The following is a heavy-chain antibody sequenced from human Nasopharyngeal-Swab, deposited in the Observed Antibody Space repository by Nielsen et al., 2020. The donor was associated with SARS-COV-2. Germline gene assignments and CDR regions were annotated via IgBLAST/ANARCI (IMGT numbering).Heavy chain of an antibody. D-gene: IGHD6-13*01. Sequence: VCHAPGARVEWVSAISGSGGSTYYADSVKGRFTISRDNSKNTLYLQMNSLRAEDTAVYYCAKAEGSNNYYYYGMDVWGQGTTVTVSS. CDR2: ISGSGGST. V-gene: IGHV3-23*01. J-gene: IGHJ6*02. CDR3: AKAEGSNNYYYYGMDV.